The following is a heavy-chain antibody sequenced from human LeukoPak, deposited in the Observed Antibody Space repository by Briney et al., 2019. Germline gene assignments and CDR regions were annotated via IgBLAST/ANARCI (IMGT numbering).Heavy chain of an antibody. CDR2: ISYNGGTT. CDR3: AKFGHGPTYYSMDV. J-gene: IGHJ6*02. D-gene: IGHD3-10*01. V-gene: IGHV3-64*01. Sequence: GGSLKLSCPASGFSFSPYAMHWVRQAPGKGLEYVSAISYNGGTTYYANSVKGRFTISRDNSKNTLYLQMGSLRAEDMAVYYCAKFGHGPTYYSMDVWGQGTTVTVSS. CDR1: GFSFSPYA.